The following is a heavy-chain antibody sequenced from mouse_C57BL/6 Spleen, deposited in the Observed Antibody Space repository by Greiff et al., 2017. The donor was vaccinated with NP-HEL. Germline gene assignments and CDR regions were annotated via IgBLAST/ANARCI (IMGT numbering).Heavy chain of an antibody. CDR2: IYPGDGDT. D-gene: IGHD1-1*01. CDR1: GYAFSSYW. J-gene: IGHJ1*03. CDR3: ARVYYYGSSLYWYFDV. Sequence: QVQLKESGAELVKPGASVKISCKASGYAFSSYWMNWVKQRPGKGLEWIGQIYPGDGDTNYNGKFKGKATLTADKSSSTAYMQLSSLTSEDSAVYFCARVYYYGSSLYWYFDVWGTGTTVTVSS. V-gene: IGHV1-80*01.